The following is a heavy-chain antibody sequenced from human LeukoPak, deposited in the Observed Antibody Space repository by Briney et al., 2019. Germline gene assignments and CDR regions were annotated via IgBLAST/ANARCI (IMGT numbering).Heavy chain of an antibody. CDR2: IRSKAYGGTT. CDR1: GFTFGDYA. D-gene: IGHD2-2*01. Sequence: GGSLRLSCTASGFTFGDYAMSWVRQAPGKGLEWVGFIRSKAYGGTTEYAASVKGRFTISRDDSKSIAYLQMNSLKTEDTAVYYCTVSSTSWNAFDIWGQGTMVTVSS. J-gene: IGHJ3*02. V-gene: IGHV3-49*04. CDR3: TVSSTSWNAFDI.